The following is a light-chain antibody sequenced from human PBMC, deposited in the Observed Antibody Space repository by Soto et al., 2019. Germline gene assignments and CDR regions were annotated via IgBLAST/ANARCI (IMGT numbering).Light chain of an antibody. CDR1: QSIXSY. CDR3: QQSYSITRT. CDR2: DXS. Sequence: QVTRSRSSLSASVGDRDTITCRASQSIXSYLNWYQQKPGKAPKLLIVDXSSLQRGGPSRLSGSRSETDFTLTISSVQPEDFANYYFQQSYSITRTFGQGAKVDI. V-gene: IGKV1-39*01. J-gene: IGKJ1*01.